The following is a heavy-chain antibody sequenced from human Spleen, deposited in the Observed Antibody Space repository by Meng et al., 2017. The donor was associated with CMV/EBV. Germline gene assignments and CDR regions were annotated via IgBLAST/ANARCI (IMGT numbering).Heavy chain of an antibody. CDR2: IQFHRDSQ. D-gene: IGHD6-19*01. CDR1: GFTFSTFG. J-gene: IGHJ5*02. CDR3: ARPGIAVAGQGRFDP. Sequence: SGFTFSTFGMHWVRQAPGKGLEWVAFIQFHRDSQYYADSVKGRFTISRDNSRSTLYLQMSRLRIEDTAVYYCARPGIAVAGQGRFDPWGQGTLVTVSS. V-gene: IGHV3-33*01.